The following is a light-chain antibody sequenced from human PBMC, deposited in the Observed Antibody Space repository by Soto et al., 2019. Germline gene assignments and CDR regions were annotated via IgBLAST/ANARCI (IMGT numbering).Light chain of an antibody. CDR3: QQYNDWWT. Sequence: EIVLTQSPATLSLSPGERATLSCRASQSVSSYLAWYQQKPGQAPRLLIYDASNRATGIPARFSGSGSGTDFTLTIRSLQSEDIAVYFCQQYNDWWTFGQGTKVDIK. V-gene: IGKV3-11*01. CDR1: QSVSSY. CDR2: DAS. J-gene: IGKJ1*01.